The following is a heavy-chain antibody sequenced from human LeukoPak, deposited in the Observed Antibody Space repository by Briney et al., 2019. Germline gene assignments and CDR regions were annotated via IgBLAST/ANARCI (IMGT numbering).Heavy chain of an antibody. Sequence: GGSLRLSCAASGFTFSSYGMHWVRQAPGKGLEWVAVISYDGSNKYYADSVKGRFIISRDNSKNTLYLQVNSLRAEDTAVYYCARDPYGSGSTSFDIWGQGTMVTVSS. CDR3: ARDPYGSGSTSFDI. D-gene: IGHD3-10*01. CDR1: GFTFSSYG. V-gene: IGHV3-30*03. CDR2: ISYDGSNK. J-gene: IGHJ3*02.